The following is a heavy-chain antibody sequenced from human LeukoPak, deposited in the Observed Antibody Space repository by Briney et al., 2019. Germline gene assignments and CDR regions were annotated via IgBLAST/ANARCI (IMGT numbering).Heavy chain of an antibody. CDR3: AKDSRGGYYYYYYYMDV. D-gene: IGHD2-15*01. CDR2: ISGSGGST. CDR1: GFTFSSYG. J-gene: IGHJ6*03. Sequence: GGSLRLSCAASGFTFSSYGMSWVRQAPGKGLEWVSAISGSGGSTYYADSVKGRFTISRDNSKNTLYLQMNSLRAEDTAVYYCAKDSRGGYYYYYYYMDVWGKGTTVTVSS. V-gene: IGHV3-23*01.